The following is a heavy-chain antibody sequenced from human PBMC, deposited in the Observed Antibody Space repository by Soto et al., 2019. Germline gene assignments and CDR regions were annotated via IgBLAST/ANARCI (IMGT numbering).Heavy chain of an antibody. D-gene: IGHD6-13*01. V-gene: IGHV4-4*02. J-gene: IGHJ6*02. CDR2: IYHSGST. Sequence: PSETLSLTCAVSGGSISSSNWWSWVRQPPGKGLEWIGEIYHSGSTNYNPSLKSRVTISVDKSKNQFSLKLSSVTAADTAVYSCARYFIAAAGTFYYYGMDVLGQGTTVTVAS. CDR1: GGSISSSNW. CDR3: ARYFIAAAGTFYYYGMDV.